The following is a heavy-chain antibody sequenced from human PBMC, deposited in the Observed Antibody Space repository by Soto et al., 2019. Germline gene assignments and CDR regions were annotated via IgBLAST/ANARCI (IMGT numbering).Heavy chain of an antibody. V-gene: IGHV4-59*01. CDR2: IYYSGST. CDR3: ARDLGYCTNGVYSGMDV. CDR1: GGSISSYY. J-gene: IGHJ6*02. Sequence: SETLSLTCTVSGGSISSYYWSWIRQPPGKGLEWIGYIYYSGSTNYNPSLKSRVTISVDTSKNQFSLKLSSVTAADTAVYYCARDLGYCTNGVYSGMDVWGQGTTVTVSS. D-gene: IGHD2-8*01.